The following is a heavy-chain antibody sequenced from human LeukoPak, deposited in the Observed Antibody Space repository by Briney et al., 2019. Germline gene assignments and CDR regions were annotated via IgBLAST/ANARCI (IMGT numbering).Heavy chain of an antibody. J-gene: IGHJ6*02. V-gene: IGHV3-7*01. Sequence: GGSLRLSCAASGLTFSGYWMSWVRQAPGKRLEWVANIKPDGSEKHHADSVKGRFTISRDNSKNTLYLQMNSLRAEDTAVYYCARDRRYFDWFLAYYYYYGMDVWGQGTTVTVSS. D-gene: IGHD3-9*01. CDR3: ARDRRYFDWFLAYYYYYGMDV. CDR2: IKPDGSEK. CDR1: GLTFSGYW.